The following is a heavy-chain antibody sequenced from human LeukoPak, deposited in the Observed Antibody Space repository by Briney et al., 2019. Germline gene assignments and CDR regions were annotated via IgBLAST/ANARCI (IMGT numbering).Heavy chain of an antibody. Sequence: GGSLRLSCAASGFTFSRYWMSWVRQAPGKGLEWVSAISGSGGSTYYADSVKGRFTISRDNSKNTLYLQMNSLRAEDTAVYYCAKVGINLGWEQLNYWGQGTLVTVSS. CDR3: AKVGINLGWEQLNY. CDR1: GFTFSRYW. CDR2: ISGSGGST. D-gene: IGHD6-6*01. J-gene: IGHJ4*02. V-gene: IGHV3-23*01.